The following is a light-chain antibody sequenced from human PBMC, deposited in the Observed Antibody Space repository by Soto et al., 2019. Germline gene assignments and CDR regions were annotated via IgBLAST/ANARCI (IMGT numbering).Light chain of an antibody. CDR2: DAY. V-gene: IGKV3-11*01. CDR1: QSFRGL. CDR3: QQRHMWPST. Sequence: EVVLTQSPVTLSLSPGERATLSCRASQSFRGLLAWYQQKPGQAPRLLIYDAYNRATGIPPRFSGSGSGTDFTLTISSLEPEDAAVDYCQQRHMWPSTFGQGTRLEIK. J-gene: IGKJ5*01.